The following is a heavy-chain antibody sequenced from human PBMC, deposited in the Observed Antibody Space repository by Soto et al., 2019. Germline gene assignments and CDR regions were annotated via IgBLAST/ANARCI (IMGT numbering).Heavy chain of an antibody. D-gene: IGHD3-3*01. J-gene: IGHJ4*02. CDR2: INPSGGST. V-gene: IGHV1-46*03. CDR1: GYTFTSYY. Sequence: QVQLVQSGAEVKKPGASVKVSCKTSGYTFTSYYMHWVRQAPGQGLEWMGIINPSGGSTSYAQKFQGRVNMTRDTSTSTVYMELSSLRSEDTAVYYCARESITIFGVVDYWGQGTLVTVSS. CDR3: ARESITIFGVVDY.